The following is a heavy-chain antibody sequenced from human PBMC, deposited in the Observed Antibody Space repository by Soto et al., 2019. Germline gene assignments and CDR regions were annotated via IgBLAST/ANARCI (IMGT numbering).Heavy chain of an antibody. CDR2: ISGSGGST. CDR1: GFTFSSYA. V-gene: IGHV3-23*01. J-gene: IGHJ6*03. CDR3: AKAVYSSGWYYYYYMDV. D-gene: IGHD6-19*01. Sequence: EVQLLESGGGLVQPGGSLRLSCAASGFTFSSYAMSWVRQAPGKGLEWVSAISGSGGSTYYADSVKGRFTISRDNSKNTLYRQMNSLRAEDTAVYYCAKAVYSSGWYYYYYMDVWGKGTTVTVSS.